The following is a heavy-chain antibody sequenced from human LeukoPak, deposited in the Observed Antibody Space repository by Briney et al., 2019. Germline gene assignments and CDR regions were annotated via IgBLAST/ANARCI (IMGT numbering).Heavy chain of an antibody. CDR2: INHSGST. D-gene: IGHD6-13*01. J-gene: IGHJ5*02. CDR3: AGIAAGFNWLDP. CDR1: GESFSGYY. Sequence: SETLSLTCAVYGESFSGYYWSWIRQPPGKGLEWIGEINHSGSTNYNPSLKSRVTISVDTSKNQFSLKLSSVTAADTAVYYCAGIAAGFNWLDPWGQGTLVTVSS. V-gene: IGHV4-34*01.